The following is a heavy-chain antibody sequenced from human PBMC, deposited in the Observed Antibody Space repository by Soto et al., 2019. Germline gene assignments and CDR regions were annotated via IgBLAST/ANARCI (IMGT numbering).Heavy chain of an antibody. CDR2: IYSSGST. CDR3: ARDHPHSYGVYYFDY. D-gene: IGHD5-18*01. CDR1: GGSISNYY. Sequence: NPSETLSLTCTVSGGSISNYYWNWIRQSPGKGLEWIGYIYSSGSTHHNPSLQNRVTISIDTSKNQVSLKVNSVTAADTAVYYCARDHPHSYGVYYFDYWGQGTPVTVSS. V-gene: IGHV4-59*01. J-gene: IGHJ4*02.